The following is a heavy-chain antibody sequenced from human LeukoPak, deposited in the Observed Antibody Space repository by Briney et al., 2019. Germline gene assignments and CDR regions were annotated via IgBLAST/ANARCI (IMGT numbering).Heavy chain of an antibody. CDR2: ISSSGSSI. J-gene: IGHJ4*02. Sequence: GGSLRLSCAASGFTFSSYEMNWVRQAPGKGLEWVSYISSSGSSIYYADSVKGRFTISRDNAENSLYLHMNSLRAEDTAVYYCARDSGYDLGIGYWGQGTLVTVSS. CDR3: ARDSGYDLGIGY. V-gene: IGHV3-48*03. D-gene: IGHD5-12*01. CDR1: GFTFSSYE.